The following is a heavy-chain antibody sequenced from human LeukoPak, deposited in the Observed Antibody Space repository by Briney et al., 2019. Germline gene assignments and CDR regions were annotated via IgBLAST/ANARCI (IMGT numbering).Heavy chain of an antibody. V-gene: IGHV3-11*01. CDR1: GGSFSGYY. Sequence: LSLTCAVYGGSFSGYYWSWIRQAPGKGLEWLSHISSGGSTIYYADSVKGRFTISRDNAKNSLYLQMNSLRAEDTAVYYCARFKYQLLGPLGYWGQGTLVTVSS. J-gene: IGHJ4*02. CDR2: ISSGGSTI. CDR3: ARFKYQLLGPLGY. D-gene: IGHD2-2*01.